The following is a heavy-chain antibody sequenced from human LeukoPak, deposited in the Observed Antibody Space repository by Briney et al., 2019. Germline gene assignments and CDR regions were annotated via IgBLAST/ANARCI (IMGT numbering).Heavy chain of an antibody. D-gene: IGHD3-10*01. Sequence: SGTLSLTCAVSGGSISSSNWWSWVRQPPGKGLEWIGEIYHSGSTNYNPSLKSRVTISVDTSKNQFSLKLSSVTAADTAVYYCARVERFGELSLERSDWFDPWGQGTLVTVSS. CDR3: ARVERFGELSLERSDWFDP. CDR1: GGSISSSNW. V-gene: IGHV4-4*02. CDR2: IYHSGST. J-gene: IGHJ5*02.